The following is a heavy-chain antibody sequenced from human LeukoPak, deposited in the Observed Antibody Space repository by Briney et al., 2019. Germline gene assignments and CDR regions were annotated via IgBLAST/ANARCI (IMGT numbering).Heavy chain of an antibody. CDR3: ARRRIAAALNFDS. CDR1: GGSFSGYY. J-gene: IGHJ4*02. Sequence: PSETLSLTCAVYGGSFSGYYWSWIRQPPGKGLEWIGEINHSGSTNYNPSLKSRVTISVDTSKNQFSLKLSSVTAADTAVYYCARRRIAAALNFDSWGQGTLVTVSS. CDR2: INHSGST. D-gene: IGHD6-13*01. V-gene: IGHV4-34*01.